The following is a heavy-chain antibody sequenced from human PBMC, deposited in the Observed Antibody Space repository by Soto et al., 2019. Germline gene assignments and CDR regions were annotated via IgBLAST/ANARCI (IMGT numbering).Heavy chain of an antibody. D-gene: IGHD3-10*01. V-gene: IGHV4-39*01. CDR1: CGSISSSSYY. Sequence: SETLSLTCTVSCGSISSSSYYWGWIRQPPGKGLEWIGSIYYSGSTYYNPSLKSRVTISVDTSKNQFSLKLSSVTAADTAVYYCARLVSLSYYYGMDVWGQGTTVTVSS. J-gene: IGHJ6*02. CDR3: ARLVSLSYYYGMDV. CDR2: IYYSGST.